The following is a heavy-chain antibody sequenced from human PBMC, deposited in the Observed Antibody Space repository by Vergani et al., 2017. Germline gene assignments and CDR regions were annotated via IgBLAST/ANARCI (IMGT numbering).Heavy chain of an antibody. CDR2: MDYSGST. V-gene: IGHV4-39*02. CDR3: ARDSPLVVPAAIFYYYYGMDV. CDR1: GDSVISTDYH. Sequence: QVQLQESGPGLVKPSETLSLTCTVSGDSVISTDYHWGWIRQPPGKGLEWIGSMDYSGSTSYNPSLESRISISFETPKNQFSLRLTSVTAADTAVYYCARDSPLVVPAAIFYYYYGMDVWGQGTTVTVSS. J-gene: IGHJ6*02. D-gene: IGHD2-2*01.